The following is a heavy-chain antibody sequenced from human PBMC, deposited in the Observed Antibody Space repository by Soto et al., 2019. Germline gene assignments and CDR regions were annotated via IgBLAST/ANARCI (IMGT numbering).Heavy chain of an antibody. J-gene: IGHJ3*02. Sequence: SETLSLTCTVSGGSISSGSYYWSWIRQPPGKGLEWIGYIYYSGSTNYNPSLKSRVTISVDTSKNQFSLKLSSVTAADTAVYYCARHAGYYDSSGYYRDEGGAFDIWGQGTMVTVSS. D-gene: IGHD3-22*01. CDR3: ARHAGYYDSSGYYRDEGGAFDI. CDR1: GGSISSGSYY. V-gene: IGHV4-61*01. CDR2: IYYSGST.